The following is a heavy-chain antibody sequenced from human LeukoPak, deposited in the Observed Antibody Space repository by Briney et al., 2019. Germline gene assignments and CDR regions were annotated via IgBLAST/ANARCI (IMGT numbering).Heavy chain of an antibody. Sequence: GGSLRLSCAASGLTLSTYAMSWVRQAPGKGLEWVSAISDGGGSTYYADSVKGRFIISRDNSKNTLYLQMNSRRAEDTAVYYCAKDKIVVSGNFDYWGQGTLVSVSS. CDR2: ISDGGGST. CDR3: AKDKIVVSGNFDY. D-gene: IGHD3-22*01. V-gene: IGHV3-23*01. CDR1: GLTLSTYA. J-gene: IGHJ4*02.